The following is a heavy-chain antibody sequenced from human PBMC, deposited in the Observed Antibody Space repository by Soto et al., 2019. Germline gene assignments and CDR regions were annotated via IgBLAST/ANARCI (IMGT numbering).Heavy chain of an antibody. J-gene: IGHJ6*03. V-gene: IGHV1-69*02. CDR1: GGTFSSYT. CDR2: IIPILGIA. D-gene: IGHD6-19*01. CDR3: ARVGFYWAGTSPAHLYMDG. Sequence: GASVKVSCKASGGTFSSYTISWVRQAPGQGLEWMGRIIPILGIANYAQKFQGRVTITADKSTSTAYMELSSLRSEDTAVYYCARVGFYWAGTSPAHLYMDGWGKGTTVTVSS.